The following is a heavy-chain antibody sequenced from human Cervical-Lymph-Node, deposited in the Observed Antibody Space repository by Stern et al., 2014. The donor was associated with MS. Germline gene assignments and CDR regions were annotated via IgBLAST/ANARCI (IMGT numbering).Heavy chain of an antibody. V-gene: IGHV4-30-4*01. CDR2: FFYGGST. Sequence: QVQLQESGPGLVKPSQTLSLTCTVSGGSISSGDFSWSWIRQSPGKGLEWLGYFFYGGSTDYNPSLRSRVTISGDTSKNQFSLKLSSVTAADTAVYYCARSTDSVEEAFDYWGQGNLVTVSS. J-gene: IGHJ4*02. D-gene: IGHD3-16*01. CDR1: GGSISSGDFS. CDR3: ARSTDSVEEAFDY.